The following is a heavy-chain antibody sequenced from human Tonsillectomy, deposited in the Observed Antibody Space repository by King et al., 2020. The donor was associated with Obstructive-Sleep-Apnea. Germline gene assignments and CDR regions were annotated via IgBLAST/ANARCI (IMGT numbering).Heavy chain of an antibody. V-gene: IGHV5-51*01. CDR2: IYPVDSDT. D-gene: IGHD2-8*01. J-gene: IGHJ2*01. CDR3: ARRKWAWFFDI. CDR1: GYSFTTYW. Sequence: QLVQSGAEVKKPGESLKISCKGSGYSFTTYWIGWVRHMPGKGLEWMGIIYPVDSDTRYSQSFQGQVTISADKSISTAYLQWSSLKASDNAIYYCARRKWAWFFDIWGRGTLVTVSS.